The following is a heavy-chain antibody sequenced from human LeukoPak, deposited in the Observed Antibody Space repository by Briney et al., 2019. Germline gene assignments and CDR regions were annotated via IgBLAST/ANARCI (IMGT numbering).Heavy chain of an antibody. D-gene: IGHD3-10*01. CDR3: ARDRPVGDYYGSGSYPLDY. Sequence: SETLSLTCTVSGGSISSYYWSWIRQPAGKGLEWIGRIYTSGGTTYNPSLKSRVTMSVDKSKNQLSLKLSSVTAADTAMYYCARDRPVGDYYGSGSYPLDYWGQGTLVTVSS. V-gene: IGHV4-4*07. CDR2: IYTSGGT. CDR1: GGSISSYY. J-gene: IGHJ4*02.